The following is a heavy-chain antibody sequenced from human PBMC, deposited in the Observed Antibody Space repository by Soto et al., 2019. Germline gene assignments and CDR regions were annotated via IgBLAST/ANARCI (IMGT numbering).Heavy chain of an antibody. D-gene: IGHD6-6*01. CDR3: SPEDGSSFDY. J-gene: IGHJ4*02. CDR2: ISGSGGST. Sequence: GGSLRLSCAASGFTFSSYAMSWVRQAPGKGLEWVSAISGSGGSTYYADSVKGRFTISRDNSKNTLYLQMDSLRAEDWAVYYGSPEDGSSFDYWGQGTLVTVSS. CDR1: GFTFSSYA. V-gene: IGHV3-23*01.